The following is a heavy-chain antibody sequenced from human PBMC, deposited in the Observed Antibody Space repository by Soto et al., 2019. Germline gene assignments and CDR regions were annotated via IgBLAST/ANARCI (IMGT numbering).Heavy chain of an antibody. CDR2: TYHSGST. CDR3: AREDEYRWFDP. D-gene: IGHD2-2*01. J-gene: IGHJ5*02. Sequence: QLQLQESGSGLVKPSQTLSLTCAVSGGSISSGGYSWSWIRQPPGKGLEWIGYTYHSGSTYYNPSLKSRVTRAVDRSKNQFSLKLSAVTAADTAVYYCAREDEYRWFDPGGQGTLVTVSS. V-gene: IGHV4-30-2*01. CDR1: GGSISSGGYS.